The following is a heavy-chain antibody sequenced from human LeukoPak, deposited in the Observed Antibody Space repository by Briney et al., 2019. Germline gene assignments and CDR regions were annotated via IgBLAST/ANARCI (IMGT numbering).Heavy chain of an antibody. CDR2: IYPGDSDT. CDR1: GYNFPNHW. J-gene: IGHJ4*02. Sequence: GASLKISCKAAGYNFPNHWIGWVRPLPGKGLEWMGIIYPGDSDTRYSPSFQGQVTISADKSINTAYPQWSSLKASDTAMYYCARLASGGYRYGPNDYWGQGTLVTVSS. CDR3: ARLASGGYRYGPNDY. D-gene: IGHD5-18*01. V-gene: IGHV5-51*01.